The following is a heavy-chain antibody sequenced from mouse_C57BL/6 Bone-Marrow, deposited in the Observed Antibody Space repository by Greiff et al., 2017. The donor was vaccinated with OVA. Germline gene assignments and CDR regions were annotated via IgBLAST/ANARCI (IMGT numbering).Heavy chain of an antibody. V-gene: IGHV5-6*01. J-gene: IGHJ1*03. Sequence: EVHLVESGADLVKPGGSLKLSCAASGFTFSSYGMSWVRQTPDKRLEWVATISSGGSYTYYPDSVKGRFTISRDNAKNTLYLQMSSLKSEDTAMYYCARRWLLPHWYFDVWGTGTTVTVSS. CDR3: ARRWLLPHWYFDV. D-gene: IGHD2-3*01. CDR1: GFTFSSYG. CDR2: ISSGGSYT.